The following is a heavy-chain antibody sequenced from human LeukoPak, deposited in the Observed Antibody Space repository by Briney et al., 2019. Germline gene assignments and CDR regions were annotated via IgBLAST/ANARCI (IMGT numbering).Heavy chain of an antibody. V-gene: IGHV3-48*01. CDR2: ISSSSSTI. CDR1: GFTFSSYS. Sequence: GGSLRLSCAASGFTFSSYSMNWVRQAPGKGLEWVSYISSSSSTIYYADSVKGRFTVSRDNAKNSLYLQMNSLRAEDTAVYYCASSESADTIVATIFLSGMDVWGQGTTVTVSS. CDR3: ASSESADTIVATIFLSGMDV. D-gene: IGHD5-12*01. J-gene: IGHJ6*02.